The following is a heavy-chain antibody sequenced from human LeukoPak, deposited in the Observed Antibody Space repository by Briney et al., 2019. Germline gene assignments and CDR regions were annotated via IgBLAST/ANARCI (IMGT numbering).Heavy chain of an antibody. CDR1: GFTFSSYG. CDR3: AKEGRSTVTTQH. D-gene: IGHD4-17*01. Sequence: GGSLRLSCAASGFTFSSYGMHWVRQAPGKGLEWVAVISYDGSNKYYADSVKGRFTISRDNSKNTLYLQMNSLRAEDTAVYYCAKEGRSTVTTQHWRQGTLVTVSS. CDR2: ISYDGSNK. J-gene: IGHJ1*01. V-gene: IGHV3-30*18.